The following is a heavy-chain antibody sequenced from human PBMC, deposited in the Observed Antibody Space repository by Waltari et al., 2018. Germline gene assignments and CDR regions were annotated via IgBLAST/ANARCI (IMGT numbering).Heavy chain of an antibody. V-gene: IGHV4-59*13. D-gene: IGHD3-3*01. J-gene: IGHJ3*01. CDR3: ARASAGHYDAFDL. CDR1: GGPSRDYY. Sequence: QEQLQESAPGLVKPAETVSPPRSVAGGPSRDYYWSWIRQPPGKGLDWIGYIHYSGSTNYNPSLKSRVTISVDTSKNQFSLKLRSVTAADTAVYYCARASAGHYDAFDLWGQGTTVSVSS. CDR2: IHYSGST.